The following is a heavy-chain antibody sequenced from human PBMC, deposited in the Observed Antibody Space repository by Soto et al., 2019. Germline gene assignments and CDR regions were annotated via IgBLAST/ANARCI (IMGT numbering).Heavy chain of an antibody. Sequence: PSETLALSCTFSVGSISIYYWSWIRQPPGKVLEWIGYIYYSGSTNYNPSLKSRVTISVDTSKNQFSLKLSSVTAADTAVYYCAREGEWSPTDHDAFDIWGKGTMVTVSS. D-gene: IGHD2-8*01. V-gene: IGHV4-59*01. CDR3: AREGEWSPTDHDAFDI. J-gene: IGHJ3*02. CDR1: VGSISIYY. CDR2: IYYSGST.